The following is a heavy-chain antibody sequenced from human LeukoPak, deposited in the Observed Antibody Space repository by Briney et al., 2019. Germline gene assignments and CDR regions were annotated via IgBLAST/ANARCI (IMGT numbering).Heavy chain of an antibody. J-gene: IGHJ6*02. Sequence: GGSLRLSCAASGFTFTSYSMNWVRQAPGKGLEWVSTISGGGGSTYYADSVKGRFTISRDNSKNTLYLQMNSLRAEDTAVYYCAREGYTAGYYYYYYGMDVWGQGTTVTVSS. D-gene: IGHD5-18*01. CDR2: ISGGGGST. CDR3: AREGYTAGYYYYYYGMDV. CDR1: GFTFTSYS. V-gene: IGHV3-23*01.